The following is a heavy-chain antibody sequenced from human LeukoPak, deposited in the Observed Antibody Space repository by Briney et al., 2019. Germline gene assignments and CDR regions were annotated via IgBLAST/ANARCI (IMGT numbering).Heavy chain of an antibody. CDR1: GYTFTSYG. V-gene: IGHV1-2*02. Sequence: GASVKVSCKASGYTFTSYGISWVRQAPGQGLEWMGWINPNSGGTKYAQKFQGRVTMTRDTSINTAYMEPSRLRSDDTAVYYCAREEGEWFGELLLPFKYWGQGTLVTVSS. D-gene: IGHD3-10*01. CDR2: INPNSGGT. CDR3: AREEGEWFGELLLPFKY. J-gene: IGHJ4*02.